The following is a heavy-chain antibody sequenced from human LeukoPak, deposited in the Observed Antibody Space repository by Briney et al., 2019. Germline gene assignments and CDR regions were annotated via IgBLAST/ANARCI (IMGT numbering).Heavy chain of an antibody. V-gene: IGHV3-21*01. CDR3: ARDQESGVQLWLEDY. D-gene: IGHD5-18*01. CDR2: ISSSSRYI. Sequence: GGALRLSCAASGFTFSSYSMNWVRQAPGKGLEWVSSISSSSRYIYYADSVKGRFTISRDNAKNSLYLQMNSLRAEDTAVYYCARDQESGVQLWLEDYWGQGTLVTVSS. CDR1: GFTFSSYS. J-gene: IGHJ4*02.